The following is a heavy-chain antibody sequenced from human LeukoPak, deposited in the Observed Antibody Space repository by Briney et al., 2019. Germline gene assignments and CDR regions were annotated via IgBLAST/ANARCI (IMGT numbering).Heavy chain of an antibody. V-gene: IGHV1-18*01. J-gene: IGHJ4*02. CDR2: ISAYNGNT. Sequence: ASVKVSCTASGYTFTSYGISWVRQAPGQGLEWMGWISAYNGNTNYAQKLQGRVTMTTDTSTSTAYMELRSLRSDDTAVYYCARDSPLYGSGSAFDYWGQGTLVTVSS. D-gene: IGHD3-10*01. CDR3: ARDSPLYGSGSAFDY. CDR1: GYTFTSYG.